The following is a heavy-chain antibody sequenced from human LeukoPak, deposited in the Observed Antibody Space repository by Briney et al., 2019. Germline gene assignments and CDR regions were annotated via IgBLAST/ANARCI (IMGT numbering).Heavy chain of an antibody. CDR1: GYTFTDYY. CDR3: VRDLTGGSGD. V-gene: IGHV1-2*02. D-gene: IGHD6-19*01. CDR2: INPKSGDT. J-gene: IGHJ4*02. Sequence: ASVKVSCKASGYTFTDYYIHWVRQAPGQTFEWLAWINPKSGDTHYTQKFQGRVTVTTDTSITSVYMELSGLQSDDTAVYYCVRDLTGGSGDWGQGTLVTVSS.